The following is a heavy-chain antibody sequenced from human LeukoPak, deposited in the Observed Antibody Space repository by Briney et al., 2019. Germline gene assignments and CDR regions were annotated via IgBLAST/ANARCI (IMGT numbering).Heavy chain of an antibody. Sequence: PRRSLRLSCAASGLTFTNYEMDWVRQAPGKGMERTSYISNSGSTIKYADSLRGRFTISRDNAKKSLYLQMNSLRAEDTGVYYCGAARQYVGAFDIWGQGTLVTVSS. CDR3: GAARQYVGAFDI. CDR2: ISNSGSTI. J-gene: IGHJ3*02. D-gene: IGHD3-16*01. V-gene: IGHV3-48*03. CDR1: GLTFTNYE.